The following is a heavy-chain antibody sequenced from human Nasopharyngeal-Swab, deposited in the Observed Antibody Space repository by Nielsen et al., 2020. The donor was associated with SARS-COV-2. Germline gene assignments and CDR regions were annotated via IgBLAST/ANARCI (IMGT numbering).Heavy chain of an antibody. D-gene: IGHD5-12*01. Sequence: WIRQPPGKGLEWIGYIYYSGSTNYNPSLKSRVTISVDTSKNQFSLKLSSVTAADTAVYYCASKRGYSGYEFDYWGQGILVTVSS. CDR3: ASKRGYSGYEFDY. CDR2: IYYSGST. J-gene: IGHJ4*02. V-gene: IGHV4-59*01.